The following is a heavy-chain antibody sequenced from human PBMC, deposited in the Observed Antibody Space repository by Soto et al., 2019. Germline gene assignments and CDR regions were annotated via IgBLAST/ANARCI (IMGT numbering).Heavy chain of an antibody. CDR3: ARYCSNSDCRHLYYFAY. CDR1: GGTVSNGLYH. CDR2: VYFTGTT. Sequence: SETLSPTCTVSGGTVSNGLYHWSWIRQAPGKGLEGIWKVYFTGTTIYYPSLNSRVTMSVDSYKDQFFLKLTSVTAADTAVYYCARYCSNSDCRHLYYFAYWGLGPRATSPQ. V-gene: IGHV4-61*01. J-gene: IGHJ4*02. D-gene: IGHD2-2*01.